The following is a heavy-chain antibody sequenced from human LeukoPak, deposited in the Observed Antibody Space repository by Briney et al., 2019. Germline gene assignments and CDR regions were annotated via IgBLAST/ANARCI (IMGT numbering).Heavy chain of an antibody. CDR2: IYYSGST. CDR1: VGSVSSSNYY. Sequence: SETLSLTCSVSVGSVSSSNYYWGWIRQPPGKGLDYIGNIYYSGSTYYNPSLKSRVTITIDTSKNQFSLRLSSVTAADTAVYYCASLGNYERNFDYWGQGTLVTVSS. V-gene: IGHV4-39*07. CDR3: ASLGNYERNFDY. D-gene: IGHD3-22*01. J-gene: IGHJ4*02.